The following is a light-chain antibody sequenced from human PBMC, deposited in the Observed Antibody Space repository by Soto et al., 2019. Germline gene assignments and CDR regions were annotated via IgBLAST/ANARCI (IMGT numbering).Light chain of an antibody. Sequence: DIVMTQSPDSLAVSLGERATINCKSSQSVLYSSNNKNYLAWYQQKPGQPPKLLIYWASTRESGVADRFSGSGSGTDFTLTISSLQAEDVAVYYCQQCYSTPFAFGQGTRLEIK. CDR1: QSVLYSSNNKNY. J-gene: IGKJ5*01. V-gene: IGKV4-1*01. CDR3: QQCYSTPFA. CDR2: WAS.